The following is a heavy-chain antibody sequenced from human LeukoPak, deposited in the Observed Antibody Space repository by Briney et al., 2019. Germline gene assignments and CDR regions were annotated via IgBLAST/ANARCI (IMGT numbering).Heavy chain of an antibody. J-gene: IGHJ4*02. Sequence: SETPSLTCTVSGGSISSYYWNWIRQPAGKGLEWIGRIFTSGTTNYNPSLKSRVTMTVDTSKNQFSLRLSSVTAADTAVYYCAQGTPGSSNWYWGQGTLVTVSS. D-gene: IGHD6-13*01. V-gene: IGHV4-4*07. CDR2: IFTSGTT. CDR1: GGSISSYY. CDR3: AQGTPGSSNWY.